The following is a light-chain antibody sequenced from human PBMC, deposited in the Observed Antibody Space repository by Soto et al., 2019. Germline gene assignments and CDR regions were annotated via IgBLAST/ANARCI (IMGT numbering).Light chain of an antibody. CDR3: QQRSNWPLT. V-gene: IGKV3-11*01. CDR2: DAS. J-gene: IGKJ4*01. Sequence: EIVLTQSPATLSLSPGERATLSCRACQSVSSYLAWYQQKPGQAPRLLIYDASNRATGIPARFSGSGSGTDFTLTISSLEPEYFAVYYCQQRSNWPLTFGGGTKVDIK. CDR1: QSVSSY.